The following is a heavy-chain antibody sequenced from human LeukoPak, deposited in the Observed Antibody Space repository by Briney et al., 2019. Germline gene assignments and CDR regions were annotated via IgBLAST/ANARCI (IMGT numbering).Heavy chain of an antibody. D-gene: IGHD3-9*01. CDR1: GGTLSSYA. CDR2: IIPIFGTA. Sequence: ASVKVSCKASGGTLSSYAISWVRQAPGQGLEWMGRIIPIFGTANYAQKFQGRVTITTDESTSTAYMELSSLRSEDTAVYYCARDDLTGYYAHYYMDVWAKGPRSPSP. CDR3: ARDDLTGYYAHYYMDV. V-gene: IGHV1-69*05. J-gene: IGHJ6*03.